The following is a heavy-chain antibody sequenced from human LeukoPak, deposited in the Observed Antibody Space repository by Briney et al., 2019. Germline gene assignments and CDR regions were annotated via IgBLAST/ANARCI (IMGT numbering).Heavy chain of an antibody. CDR2: ISSSGSTI. CDR3: AKATSGYFDY. D-gene: IGHD3-3*01. CDR1: GFTFSDY. V-gene: IGHV3-11*01. J-gene: IGHJ4*02. Sequence: GGSLRLSCAASGFTFSDYMSWIRQAPGKGLEWVSYISSSGSTIYYADSVKGRFTISRDNAKNSLYLQMNSLRAEDTAVYYCAKATSGYFDYWGQGTLVTVSS.